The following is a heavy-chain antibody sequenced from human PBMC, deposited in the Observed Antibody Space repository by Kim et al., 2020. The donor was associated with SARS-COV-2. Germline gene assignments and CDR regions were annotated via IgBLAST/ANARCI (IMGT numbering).Heavy chain of an antibody. CDR3: ARGEEVVAYPFDP. CDR1: GYSFTSYW. D-gene: IGHD2-15*01. CDR2: IDPSDSYT. J-gene: IGHJ5*02. V-gene: IGHV5-10-1*01. Sequence: GESLKISCKGSGYSFTSYWISWVRQMPGKGLEWMGRIDPSDSYTNYSPSFQGHVTISADKSISTAYLQWSSLKASDTAMYYCARGEEVVAYPFDPWGQGTLFTVSS.